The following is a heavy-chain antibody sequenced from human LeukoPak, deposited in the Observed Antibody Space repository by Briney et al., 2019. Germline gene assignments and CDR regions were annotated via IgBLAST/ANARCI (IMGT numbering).Heavy chain of an antibody. CDR2: INTNTGSP. V-gene: IGHV7-4-1*02. CDR3: ARDGGWEYCSGGSCPYYYYYYMDV. CDR1: GYTFTSYA. Sequence: ASVKVSCKASGYTFTSYAMNWVRQAPGQGLEWMGWINTNTGSPTYAQGFTGRFVFSLDTSVSTAYLQISSLKAEDTAVYYCARDGGWEYCSGGSCPYYYYYYMDVWGKGTTVTVSS. D-gene: IGHD2-15*01. J-gene: IGHJ6*03.